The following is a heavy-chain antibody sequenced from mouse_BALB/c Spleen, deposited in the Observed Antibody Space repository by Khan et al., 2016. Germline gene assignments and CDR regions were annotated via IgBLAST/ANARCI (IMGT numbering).Heavy chain of an antibody. Sequence: QVQLKESGPGLVAPSQSLSITCTVSGFSLTTYGVHWVRQPPGKGLEWLGVIWAGGSTNYNSALMSRLSISKEDSKTHAVLKMNSLQTDDTATYYCARDRYYGTSYFDYWGQGTTLTVSS. CDR3: ARDRYYGTSYFDY. V-gene: IGHV2-9*02. CDR1: GFSLTTYG. J-gene: IGHJ2*01. CDR2: IWAGGST. D-gene: IGHD1-1*01.